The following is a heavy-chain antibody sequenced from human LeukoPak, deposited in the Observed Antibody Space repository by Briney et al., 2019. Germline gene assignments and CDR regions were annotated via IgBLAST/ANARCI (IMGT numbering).Heavy chain of an antibody. Sequence: SETLSLTCAVSGYSISSGYYWVWIRQPPGKGLEWIGCIDHSGSTYYNPSLKRRVTISVDTSKNQFSLKLSSVTAADTAVYYCARSRDSGSCLAVFNYWGQGTLVTVSS. V-gene: IGHV4-38-2*01. CDR2: IDHSGST. J-gene: IGHJ4*02. CDR3: ARSRDSGSCLAVFNY. CDR1: GYSISSGYY. D-gene: IGHD1-26*01.